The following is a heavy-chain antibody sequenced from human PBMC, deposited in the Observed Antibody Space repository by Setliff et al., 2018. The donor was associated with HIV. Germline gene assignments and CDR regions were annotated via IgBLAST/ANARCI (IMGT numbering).Heavy chain of an antibody. D-gene: IGHD2-8*01. CDR2: IFYTGST. CDR1: GGSISSSTYY. V-gene: IGHV4-39*01. J-gene: IGHJ5*02. CDR3: ARRGRDGVFIMFATGFDP. Sequence: SETLSLTCSVPGGSISSSTYYWGWIRQPPGKGLEWIGDIFYTGSTYYNPSLKSRVAISVDTSENQFSLKLNSVTAADTAVYYCARRGRDGVFIMFATGFDPWGQGALVTVSS.